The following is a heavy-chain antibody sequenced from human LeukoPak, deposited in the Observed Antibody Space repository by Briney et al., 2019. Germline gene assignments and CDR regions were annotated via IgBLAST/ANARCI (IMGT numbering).Heavy chain of an antibody. J-gene: IGHJ5*02. V-gene: IGHV1-69*01. D-gene: IGHD2/OR15-2a*01. CDR1: GXXXXYA. CDR3: AIQRIVQNWFDP. CDR2: IIPIFGTA. Sequence: GXXXXYAXXXVRQAPGQGLEWXGGIIPIFGTANYAQKFQGRVTITADESTSTAYMELSSLRSEDTAVYYCAIQRIVQNWFDPWGQGTLVTVSS.